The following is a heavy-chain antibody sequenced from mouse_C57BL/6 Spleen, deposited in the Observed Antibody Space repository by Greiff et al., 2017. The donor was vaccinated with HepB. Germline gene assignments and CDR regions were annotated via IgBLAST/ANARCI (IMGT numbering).Heavy chain of an antibody. J-gene: IGHJ4*01. CDR3: ARDYSISMDY. CDR2: IYPGDGDT. CDR1: GYAFSSSW. Sequence: VQLQESGPELVKPGASVKISCKASGYAFSSSWMNWVKQRPGKGLEWIGRIYPGDGDTNYNGKFKGKATLTADKSSSTAYMQLSSLTSEDSAVYFCARDYSISMDYWGQGTSVTVSS. D-gene: IGHD2-5*01. V-gene: IGHV1-82*01.